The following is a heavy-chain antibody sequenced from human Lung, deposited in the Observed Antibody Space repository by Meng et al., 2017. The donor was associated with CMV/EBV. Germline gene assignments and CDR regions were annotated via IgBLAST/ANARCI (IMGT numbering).Heavy chain of an antibody. CDR2: INSDGSST. D-gene: IGHD6-13*01. CDR1: GFTFSSYW. CDR3: ATELITTAGTRRDY. V-gene: IGHV3-74*01. J-gene: IGHJ4*02. Sequence: GGSXRLSCAASGFTFSSYWMHWVRQVPGKGLVWVARINSDGSSTSYADSVKGRFTISRDNAKNTLYLQMNSLRAEDTAVYYCATELITTAGTRRDYWGQGXLVTVSS.